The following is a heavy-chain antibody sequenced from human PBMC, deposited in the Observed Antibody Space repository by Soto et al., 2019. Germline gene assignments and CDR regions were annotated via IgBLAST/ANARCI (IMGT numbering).Heavy chain of an antibody. J-gene: IGHJ5*02. CDR1: GFTFSRYW. D-gene: IGHD6-19*01. V-gene: IGHV3-7*01. CDR3: AREEADSSADLIDP. CDR2: IKQDGSEK. Sequence: SGGSLRLSCAASGFTFSRYWMSWVRQAPGKGLEWVANIKQDGSEKYYVDSVKGRFTISRDNAKNSLYLQMNSLRAEDTAVYYCAREEADSSADLIDPWGQGTLVTGSS.